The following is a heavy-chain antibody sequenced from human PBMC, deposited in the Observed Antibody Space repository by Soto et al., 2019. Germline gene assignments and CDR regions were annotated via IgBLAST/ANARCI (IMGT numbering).Heavy chain of an antibody. CDR3: AREIYFYGSGRVGIDY. J-gene: IGHJ4*02. CDR1: GFIFDDYG. D-gene: IGHD3-10*01. CDR2: INYNGVST. Sequence: EVQLAESGGDVVRQGGSLRLSCAASGFIFDDYGMSWVRQAPGKGLEWVSGINYNGVSTGYADSVKGRFTISRDNAKNSLSLQINSLRAVDTALYSCAREIYFYGSGRVGIDYWGQGTLVTVSS. V-gene: IGHV3-20*04.